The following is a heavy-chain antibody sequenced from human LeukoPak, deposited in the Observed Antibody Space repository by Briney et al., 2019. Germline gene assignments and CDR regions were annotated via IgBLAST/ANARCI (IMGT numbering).Heavy chain of an antibody. CDR3: AKRGRYYFDQ. J-gene: IGHJ4*02. Sequence: GGSLRLSCEASGFPFSSYAMNWVRQAPGKGLEWVSTISGSGGSTYYADSVKGRFTISRDNSKNTLYLQINSLRAEDTAVYYCAKRGRYYFDQWGQGTLVTVSS. CDR1: GFPFSSYA. CDR2: ISGSGGST. V-gene: IGHV3-23*01.